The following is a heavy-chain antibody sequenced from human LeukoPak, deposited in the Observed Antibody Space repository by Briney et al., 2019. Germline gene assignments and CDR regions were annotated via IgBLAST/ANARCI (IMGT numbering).Heavy chain of an antibody. CDR1: GFTFRRYA. Sequence: GGSLRLSCAASGFTFRRYAMHWVRQAPGKGLEGVALISYAGNIKYYADSVKSRFIISRDNSKNTLYLQMNSLRAEDTAVYYCARDPQFPDNYYYYMDVWGKGTTVTVSS. J-gene: IGHJ6*03. V-gene: IGHV3-30*04. CDR2: ISYAGNIK. D-gene: IGHD1-14*01. CDR3: ARDPQFPDNYYYYMDV.